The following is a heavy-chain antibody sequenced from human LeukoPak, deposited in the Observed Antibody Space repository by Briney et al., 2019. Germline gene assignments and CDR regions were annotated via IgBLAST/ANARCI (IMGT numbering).Heavy chain of an antibody. D-gene: IGHD1-26*01. J-gene: IGHJ4*02. CDR3: ARESRGRNFDY. V-gene: IGHV3-48*04. CDR1: GFTFSTYG. CDR2: ISSTGGTI. Sequence: GGSLRLSCAASGFTFSTYGMHWVRQAPGKGLEWVSYISSTGGTIYYADSVKGRFTISRDNAKNSLYLQMNSLRAEDTAVYYCARESRGRNFDYWGQGTLVTVSS.